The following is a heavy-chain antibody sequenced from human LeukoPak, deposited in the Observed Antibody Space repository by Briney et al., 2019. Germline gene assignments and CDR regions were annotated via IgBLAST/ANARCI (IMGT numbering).Heavy chain of an antibody. D-gene: IGHD1-1*01. CDR1: GFSFSTYS. V-gene: IGHV3-48*04. CDR3: ATDSPETAAFDY. CDR2: IVGSSSNI. Sequence: GGSLRLSCTASGFSFSTYSMNWVRQAPGKRLEWVSYIVGSSSNIYYADSVKGRFTISRDNAKNSLYLQMDSLRAEDTAVYYSATDSPETAAFDYWGQGTLVTVSS. J-gene: IGHJ4*02.